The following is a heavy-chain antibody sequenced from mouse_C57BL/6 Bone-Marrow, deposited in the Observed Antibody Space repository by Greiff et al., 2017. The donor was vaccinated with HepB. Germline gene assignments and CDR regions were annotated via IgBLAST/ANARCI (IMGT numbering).Heavy chain of an antibody. D-gene: IGHD2-4*01. J-gene: IGHJ4*01. V-gene: IGHV3-6*01. CDR1: GYSITSGYY. Sequence: EVQLVESGPGLVKPSQSLSLTCSVTGYSITSGYYWNWIRQFPGNKLEWMGYISYDGSNNYNPSLKNRISITRDTSKNQFFLKLNSVTTEDTATYYCARDGGLRRDYYAMDYWGQGTSVTVSS. CDR2: ISYDGSN. CDR3: ARDGGLRRDYYAMDY.